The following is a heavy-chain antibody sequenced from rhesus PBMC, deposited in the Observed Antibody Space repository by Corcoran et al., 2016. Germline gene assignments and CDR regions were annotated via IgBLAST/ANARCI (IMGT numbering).Heavy chain of an antibody. Sequence: QVQLQQWGEGLVKPSETLSLTCAFYGGSVTGYWWGCIRQPPGKGMEWSGRIRSGGSTKDNPALKSRVTISIDTSKNQFSLKLSSGTAADTAVDYCARQSGYRLDYGGQGVLVTVSS. J-gene: IGHJ4*01. D-gene: IGHD3-28*01. V-gene: IGHV4-160*01. CDR3: ARQSGYRLDY. CDR2: IRSGGST. CDR1: GGSVTGYW.